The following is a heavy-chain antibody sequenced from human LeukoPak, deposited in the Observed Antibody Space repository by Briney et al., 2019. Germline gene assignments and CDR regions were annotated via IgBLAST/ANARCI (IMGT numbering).Heavy chain of an antibody. D-gene: IGHD2-21*01. CDR3: AKEFNRGLPDY. V-gene: IGHV3-30*18. CDR1: GSTFSNFA. J-gene: IGHJ4*02. Sequence: GGSLRLSCAPSGSTFSNFAMSWVRQAPGKGLEWVAVISYDGSNEYYADSVKGRFTISRDNSKNTLYLQMSSLRAEDTAVYYCAKEFNRGLPDYWGQGTLVTVPS. CDR2: ISYDGSNE.